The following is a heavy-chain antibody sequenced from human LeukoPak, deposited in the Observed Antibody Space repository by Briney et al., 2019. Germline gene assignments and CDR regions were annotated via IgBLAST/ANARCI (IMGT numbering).Heavy chain of an antibody. D-gene: IGHD1-26*01. V-gene: IGHV4-34*01. CDR1: GGSSSGYY. CDR3: ARGPMTVGASPFDY. Sequence: SETLSLTCAVYGGSSSGYYWSWIRQPPGKGLEWIGEINHSGSTNYNPSLKSRVTISVDTSKNQFSLKLSSVTAADTAVYYCARGPMTVGASPFDYWGQGTLVTVSS. J-gene: IGHJ4*02. CDR2: INHSGST.